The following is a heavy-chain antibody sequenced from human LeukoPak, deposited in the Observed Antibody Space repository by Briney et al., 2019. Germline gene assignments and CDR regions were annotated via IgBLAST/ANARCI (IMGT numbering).Heavy chain of an antibody. CDR2: ISGGGGSS. J-gene: IGHJ6*02. D-gene: IGHD3-10*01. V-gene: IGHV3-23*01. CDR1: GFTFSNYA. Sequence: PGGSLRLSCAASGFTFSNYAMSWVRQAPGKGLEWVSGISGGGGSSDYADSVKGRFTISRDNSKNTLYLQMNSLRAEDTAVYYCARDKPGYYYGMDVWGQGTTVTVSS. CDR3: ARDKPGYYYGMDV.